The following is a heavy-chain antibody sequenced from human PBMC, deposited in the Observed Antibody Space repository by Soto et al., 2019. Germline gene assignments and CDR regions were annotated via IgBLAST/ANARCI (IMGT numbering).Heavy chain of an antibody. J-gene: IGHJ4*02. CDR1: GYTFTGYA. V-gene: IGHV1-3*01. D-gene: IGHD4-17*01. Sequence: ASVKVSCKASGYTFTGYAMHWVRQAPGQRLEWMGWINAGNGNTKYSQKFQGRVTMTRDTSTSTVYMALSSLRSEDTAVYYCARRDYGDSDYWGQGTLVTVSS. CDR3: ARRDYGDSDY. CDR2: INAGNGNT.